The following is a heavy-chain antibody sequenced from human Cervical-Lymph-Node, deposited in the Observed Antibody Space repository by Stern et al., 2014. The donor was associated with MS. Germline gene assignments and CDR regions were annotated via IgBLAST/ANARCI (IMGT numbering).Heavy chain of an antibody. J-gene: IGHJ4*02. CDR1: GFIFSNYA. CDR2: VSNEGSKQ. Sequence: QLVQSGGGVVQPRRSLRLSCAASGFIFSNYAMHWVRQAPGKGLDWVAFVSNEGSKQFYADSVKGRFTISRDNANNTLYLQMNSLRPEDTAVYYCGRDTCRGGGCYFRYWGQGILITVSS. CDR3: GRDTCRGGGCYFRY. V-gene: IGHV3-30-3*01. D-gene: IGHD2-15*01.